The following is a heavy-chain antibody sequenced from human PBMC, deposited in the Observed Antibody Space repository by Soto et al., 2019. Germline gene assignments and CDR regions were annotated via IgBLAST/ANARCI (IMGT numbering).Heavy chain of an antibody. CDR3: ARYEWLFGYYGMDV. Sequence: SVKVSCKASGDTFTFYSINWVRQAPGLGLEWMGRINPILSMSNYAQRFQGRVTMTADKSTSTAYMELSSLRSEDTAVYYCARYEWLFGYYGMDVWGQGATVTVSS. V-gene: IGHV1-69*02. CDR2: INPILSMS. J-gene: IGHJ6*02. D-gene: IGHD3-3*01. CDR1: GDTFTFYS.